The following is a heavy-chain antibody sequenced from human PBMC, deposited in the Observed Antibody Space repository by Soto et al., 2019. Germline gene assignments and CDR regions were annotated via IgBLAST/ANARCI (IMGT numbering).Heavy chain of an antibody. Sequence: QVPLVESGGAVFKPGGSLRLSFAASGSTSGSYGWHGFGQAPAKGLGGVAVISYDGRNKNYADSVKGRFTISRDNSKNTLYLQMNSLRAEDTAVYYCAKDRGVEVTTRFFDYWGQGTLVTVSS. J-gene: IGHJ4*02. CDR3: AKDRGVEVTTRFFDY. V-gene: IGHV3-30*18. CDR2: ISYDGRNK. D-gene: IGHD4-17*01. CDR1: GSTSGSYG.